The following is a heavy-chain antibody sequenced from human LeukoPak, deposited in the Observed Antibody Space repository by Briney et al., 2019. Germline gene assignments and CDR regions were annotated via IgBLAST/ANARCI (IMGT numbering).Heavy chain of an antibody. V-gene: IGHV3-7*01. CDR3: ASGYDSSGYYYDGTDDEAFDI. CDR1: AFSFNTYW. Sequence: PGGSLRLSCAASAFSFNTYWMGWVRQAPGKGLEWVANINQVGSSIYYVDSVKGRFTISRDNAKNSLYLQVNSLRAEDTAVYYCASGYDSSGYYYDGTDDEAFDIWGQGTMVTVSS. D-gene: IGHD3-22*01. J-gene: IGHJ3*02. CDR2: INQVGSSI.